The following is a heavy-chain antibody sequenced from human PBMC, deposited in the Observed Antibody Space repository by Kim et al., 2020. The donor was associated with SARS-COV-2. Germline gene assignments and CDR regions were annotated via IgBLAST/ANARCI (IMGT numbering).Heavy chain of an antibody. V-gene: IGHV1-8*01. CDR2: MNPNSGNT. J-gene: IGHJ6*03. CDR3: ARGHLKSIVVVIAPRPYYYSMAV. D-gene: IGHD2-21*01. CDR1: GYTFTSYD. Sequence: ASVKVSCKASGYTFTSYDINWVRQATGQGLEWMGWMNPNSGNTGYAQKFQGRVTMTRNTSISTAYMELSSLRSEDTAVYYCARGHLKSIVVVIAPRPYYYSMAVGGKGTTVPV.